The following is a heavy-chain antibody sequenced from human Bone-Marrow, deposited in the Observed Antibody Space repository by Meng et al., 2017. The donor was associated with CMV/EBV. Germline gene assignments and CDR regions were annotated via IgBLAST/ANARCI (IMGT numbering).Heavy chain of an antibody. J-gene: IGHJ6*02. CDR2: ISSSGSTI. CDR1: GGSISSSSYY. CDR3: ARDSPGYYDFWSGYYDGGVTFPYYYGMDV. Sequence: LSLTCTVSGGSISSSSYYWGWIRQPPGKGLEWVSYISSSGSTIYYADSVKGRFTISRDNAKNSLYLQMNSLRAEDTAVYYCARDSPGYYDFWSGYYDGGVTFPYYYGMDVWGQGTTVTVSS. D-gene: IGHD3-3*01. V-gene: IGHV3-11*04.